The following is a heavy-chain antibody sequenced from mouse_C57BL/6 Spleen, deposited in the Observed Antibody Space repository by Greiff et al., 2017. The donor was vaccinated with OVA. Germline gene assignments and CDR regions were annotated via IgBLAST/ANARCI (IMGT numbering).Heavy chain of an antibody. CDR1: GFTFNTYA. J-gene: IGHJ1*03. CDR3: VREGLGRAYFDV. V-gene: IGHV10-3*01. CDR2: IRSKSSNYAT. D-gene: IGHD4-1*01. Sequence: EVQVVESGGGLVQPKGSLKLSCAASGFTFNTYAMHWVRQAPGKGLEWVARIRSKSSNYATYYADSVKDRFTISRDDSQSMLYLQMNNLKTEDTAMYYCVREGLGRAYFDVWGTGTTVTVSS.